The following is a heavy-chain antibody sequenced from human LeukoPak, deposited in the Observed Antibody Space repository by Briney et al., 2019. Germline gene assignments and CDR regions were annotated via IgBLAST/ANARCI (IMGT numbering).Heavy chain of an antibody. Sequence: SQTLSVTCDISGDSVSNNNIAWHWLRQSPSRGFEWLGRTYYRSKWYSEYAVSVKGRITLNADTARNQLSLHLSSVTPEDTAVYYCARGGAVVGGFDNWGQGTLVIVSS. CDR3: ARGGAVVGGFDN. J-gene: IGHJ4*02. V-gene: IGHV6-1*01. D-gene: IGHD6-19*01. CDR1: GDSVSNNNIA. CDR2: TYYRSKWYS.